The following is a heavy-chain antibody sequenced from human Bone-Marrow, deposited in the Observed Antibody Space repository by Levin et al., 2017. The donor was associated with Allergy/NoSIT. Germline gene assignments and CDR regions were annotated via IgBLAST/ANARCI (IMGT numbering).Heavy chain of an antibody. CDR2: MNPNSGNT. J-gene: IGHJ4*02. CDR3: ARPPHYYASESDSFDY. Sequence: GESLKISCKASGYTFTNYDINWVRQATGQGLEWMGWMNPNSGNTGYAQKFQGRVTMTINTSISTAYMELSSLRSEDTAVYYCARPPHYYASESDSFDYWGQGTLVTVSS. CDR1: GYTFTNYD. D-gene: IGHD3-10*01. V-gene: IGHV1-8*01.